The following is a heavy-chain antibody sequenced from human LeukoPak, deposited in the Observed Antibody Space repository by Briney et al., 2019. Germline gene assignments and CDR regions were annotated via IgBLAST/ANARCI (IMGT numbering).Heavy chain of an antibody. V-gene: IGHV3-23*01. Sequence: PGGSLRLSCAASGFTFSSYAMSWVRQAPGEGLEWFSSITTSGGSTYYADSVKGRFTMSRDNAKNTLYLQMNSLRAEDTAVYYCAKDHYVSGRYDAFDIWGQGTMVTVSS. CDR1: GFTFSSYA. CDR2: ITTSGGST. D-gene: IGHD3-10*01. CDR3: AKDHYVSGRYDAFDI. J-gene: IGHJ3*02.